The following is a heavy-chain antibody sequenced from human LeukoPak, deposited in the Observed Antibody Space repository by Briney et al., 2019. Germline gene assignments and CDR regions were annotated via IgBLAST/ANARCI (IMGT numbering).Heavy chain of an antibody. D-gene: IGHD4/OR15-4a*01. CDR3: ARRAGAYSHPYDY. J-gene: IGHJ4*02. V-gene: IGHV3-48*01. CDR2: ISSSSSTM. CDR1: GFIFSSYS. Sequence: GGSLRLSCAASGFIFSSYSMNWVRQAPGKGLGWVSYISSSSSTMYYADSVKGRFSISRDNAKNSLYLQMNSLRADDTAVYYCARRAGAYSHPYDYWGQGTLVTVSS.